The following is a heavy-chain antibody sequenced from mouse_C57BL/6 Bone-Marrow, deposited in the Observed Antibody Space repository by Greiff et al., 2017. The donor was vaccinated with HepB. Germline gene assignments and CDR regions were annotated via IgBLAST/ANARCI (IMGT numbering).Heavy chain of an antibody. CDR2: INPYNGGT. Sequence: VQLQQSGPVLVKPGASVKMSCKASGYTFTDYYMNWVKQSHGKSLEWIGVINPYNGGTSYNQKFKGKATLTVDKSSSTAYMELNSLTSEDSAVYYGARRYYGSRYYFDYWGQGTTLTVSS. CDR3: ARRYYGSRYYFDY. V-gene: IGHV1-19*01. CDR1: GYTFTDYY. J-gene: IGHJ2*01. D-gene: IGHD1-1*01.